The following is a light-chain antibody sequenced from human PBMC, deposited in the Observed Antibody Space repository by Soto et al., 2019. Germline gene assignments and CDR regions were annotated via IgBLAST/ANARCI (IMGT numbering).Light chain of an antibody. CDR1: SGSIASQF. CDR2: EDD. Sequence: NFMLTQPHSVSDSPGKTVTISCTRSSGSIASQFVQWFQQRPGSSPITAIYEDDQRPSGVPDRFSGSIDRSSNSASLTISGLKTEDEADYYCHSYDHSGQVFGGGTKLTVL. V-gene: IGLV6-57*01. J-gene: IGLJ3*02. CDR3: HSYDHSGQV.